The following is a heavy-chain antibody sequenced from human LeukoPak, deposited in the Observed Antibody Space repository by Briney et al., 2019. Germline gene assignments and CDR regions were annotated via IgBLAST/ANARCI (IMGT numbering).Heavy chain of an antibody. D-gene: IGHD3-16*02. CDR2: INERGST. CDR1: GGSLSGHD. V-gene: IGHV4-34*01. Sequence: SETLSLACAVYGGSLSGHDWSWIRQPPGKGLEWIGEINERGSTISNASFKSRITISLDTSKNQFSLNLTSVTAADTALYYCARVSFDSRGHDAFDLWGQGTLVIVS. CDR3: ARVSFDSRGHDAFDL. J-gene: IGHJ3*01.